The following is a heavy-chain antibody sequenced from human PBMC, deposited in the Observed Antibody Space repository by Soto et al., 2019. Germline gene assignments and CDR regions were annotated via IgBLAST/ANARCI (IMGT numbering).Heavy chain of an antibody. Sequence: QVQLVQSGAEVKKPECSVKVSCKTSGGTFVRHVISWVRQAPGQGPEWMGKINPLSGISNYAQKFQDRVTFTADTDSSTAYMELSSLRSDDTAVYYCATPACAATWCSPSHNLDHWGQGTLVTVPS. CDR3: ATPACAATWCSPSHNLDH. D-gene: IGHD2-2*01. V-gene: IGHV1-69*09. CDR1: GGTFVRHV. J-gene: IGHJ4*02. CDR2: INPLSGIS.